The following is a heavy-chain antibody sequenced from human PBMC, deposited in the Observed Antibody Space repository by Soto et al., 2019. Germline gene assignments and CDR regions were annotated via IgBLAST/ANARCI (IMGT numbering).Heavy chain of an antibody. CDR1: GFSLSTSGVG. CDR3: ARNIAGAGVDP. CDR2: IYWNDDK. V-gene: IGHV2-5*01. J-gene: IGHJ5*02. D-gene: IGHD6-19*01. Sequence: SGPTLVNPTQTLTLTCTFSGFSLSTSGVGVGWIRQPPGKALEWLALIYWNDDKRYSPSLKSRLTITKDTSKNQVVLTMTNMDPVETATSYCARNIAGAGVDPWGQGTLVTVSS.